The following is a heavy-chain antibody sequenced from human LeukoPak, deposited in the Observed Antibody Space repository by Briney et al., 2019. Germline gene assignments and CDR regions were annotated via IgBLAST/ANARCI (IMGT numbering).Heavy chain of an antibody. V-gene: IGHV4-61*08. D-gene: IGHD3-10*01. J-gene: IGHJ2*01. CDR1: GGSVNSGGYY. Sequence: SETLSLTCTVSGGSVNSGGYYWSWIRQPPGKRLEWIGYIYYSGSTNYNPSLKSRVTISVDTSKNQFSLKLNSVTAADTAVYYCMRDWMSRPFFYYGSGSSRGYFDLWGRGTLVTVSS. CDR2: IYYSGST. CDR3: MRDWMSRPFFYYGSGSSRGYFDL.